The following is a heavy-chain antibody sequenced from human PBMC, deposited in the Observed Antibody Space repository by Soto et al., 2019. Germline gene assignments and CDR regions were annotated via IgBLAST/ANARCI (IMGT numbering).Heavy chain of an antibody. D-gene: IGHD6-13*01. V-gene: IGHV1-3*01. CDR2: INAGNGNT. CDR3: ARVSLRGSSWSYYFDY. Sequence: QVQLVQSGAEVKKPGASVKVSCKASGYTFTSYAMHWVRQAPGQRLEWMGWINAGNGNTKYSQKFQGRVTITRDTSASTAYMELSSLRSDATAVYYCARVSLRGSSWSYYFDYWGQGTLVTVSS. J-gene: IGHJ4*02. CDR1: GYTFTSYA.